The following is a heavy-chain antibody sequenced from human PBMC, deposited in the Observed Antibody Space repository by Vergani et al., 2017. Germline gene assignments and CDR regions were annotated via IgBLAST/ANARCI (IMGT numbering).Heavy chain of an antibody. CDR1: GGTFSSYA. CDR2: IIPIFGTA. J-gene: IGHJ6*02. D-gene: IGHD2-2*01. Sequence: QVQLVQSGAEVKKPGSSVKVSCKASGGTFSSYAISWVRQAPGQGLEWMGGIIPIFGTANYAQKFQGRVTITADKSTRTAYMELSSLGSEDTAVYYCARYARALSIVVIPAAHPMDVWGQGTTVTVSS. CDR3: ARYARALSIVVIPAAHPMDV. V-gene: IGHV1-69*14.